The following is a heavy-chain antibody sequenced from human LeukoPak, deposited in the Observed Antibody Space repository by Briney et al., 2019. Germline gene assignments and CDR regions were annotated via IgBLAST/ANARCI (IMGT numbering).Heavy chain of an antibody. CDR1: GFSFSTYA. D-gene: IGHD1-1*01. J-gene: IGHJ4*02. Sequence: PGGSLRLSCAASGFSFSTYAMHWARQAPGKGLEWVAGISYDGSYKHYADSVKGRFTISRDNSKNTLYLQMSSLRAEDTAVYYCVKITSVTGGDCWGQGARLTVSS. CDR3: VKITSVTGGDC. V-gene: IGHV3-30*18. CDR2: ISYDGSYK.